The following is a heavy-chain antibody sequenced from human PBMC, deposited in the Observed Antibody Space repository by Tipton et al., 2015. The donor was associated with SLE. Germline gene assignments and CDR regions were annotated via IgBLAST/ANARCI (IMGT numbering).Heavy chain of an antibody. Sequence: RSLRLSCAASGFTFSIYAMNWVRQAPGKGLEWVAVISYDGNGKYYADSVKGRFTISRDNSKNTVYLQMNSLRAEDTAVYYCASQLVLSHSGLDVWGQGTTVTVSS. CDR3: ASQLVLSHSGLDV. CDR2: ISYDGNGK. V-gene: IGHV3-30*04. D-gene: IGHD2/OR15-2a*01. CDR1: GFTFSIYA. J-gene: IGHJ6*02.